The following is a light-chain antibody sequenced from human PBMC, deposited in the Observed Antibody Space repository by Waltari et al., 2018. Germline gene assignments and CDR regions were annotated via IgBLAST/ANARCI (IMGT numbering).Light chain of an antibody. CDR3: QTWGTGIQV. V-gene: IGLV4-69*01. J-gene: IGLJ3*02. CDR1: GEYSAYA. Sequence: LVLTQSPSASASLGASVKLTCSLPGEYSAYAIAWHQQQPLKGPRYLMPVNRDGSHKKGDGISERFSGSSSDVDRYLIISRLQSDDEADYFCQTWGTGIQVFGSGTKLTVL. CDR2: VNRDGSH.